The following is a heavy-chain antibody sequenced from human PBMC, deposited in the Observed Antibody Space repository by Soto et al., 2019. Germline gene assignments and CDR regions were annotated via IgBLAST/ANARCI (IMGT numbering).Heavy chain of an antibody. D-gene: IGHD6-13*01. CDR1: GFTFDDYA. CDR2: ISWNSGSI. J-gene: IGHJ4*02. Sequence: EVQLVESGGGLVQPGRSLRLSCAASGFTFDDYAMHWVRQAPGKGLEWVSGISWNSGSIGYADSVKGRFTISRDNAKNSLYLQMNRLRAEDTALYYCAKDSGPYSSSWYYFDYWGQGTLVTVSS. CDR3: AKDSGPYSSSWYYFDY. V-gene: IGHV3-9*01.